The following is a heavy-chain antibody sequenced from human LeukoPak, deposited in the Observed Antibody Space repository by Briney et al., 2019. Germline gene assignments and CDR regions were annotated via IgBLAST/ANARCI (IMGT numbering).Heavy chain of an antibody. J-gene: IGHJ4*02. D-gene: IGHD3-3*01. Sequence: GRSLRLPCAASGFTFSSYAMHWVRQAPGKGLEWVAVISYDGSNKYYADSVKGRFTISRDNSKNTLYLQMNSLRAEDTAVYYCARDGGVTIFGVVILSYFDYWGQGTLVTVSS. CDR2: ISYDGSNK. CDR1: GFTFSSYA. V-gene: IGHV3-30*04. CDR3: ARDGGVTIFGVVILSYFDY.